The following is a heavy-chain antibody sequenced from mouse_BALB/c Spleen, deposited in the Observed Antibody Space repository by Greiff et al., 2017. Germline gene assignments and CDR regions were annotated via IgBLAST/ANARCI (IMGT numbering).Heavy chain of an antibody. CDR2: ISNGGGST. V-gene: IGHV5-12-2*01. J-gene: IGHJ4*01. Sequence: EVMLVESGGGLVQPGGSLKLSCAASGFTFSSYTMSWVRQTPEKRLEWVAYISNGGGSTYYPDTVKGRFTISRDNAKNTLYLQMSSLKSEDTAMYYCARIYYYGSSYDYAMDYWGQGTSVTVSS. CDR1: GFTFSSYT. CDR3: ARIYYYGSSYDYAMDY. D-gene: IGHD1-1*01.